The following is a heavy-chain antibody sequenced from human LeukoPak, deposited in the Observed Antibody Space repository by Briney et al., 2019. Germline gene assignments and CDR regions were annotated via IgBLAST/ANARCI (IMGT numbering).Heavy chain of an antibody. D-gene: IGHD3-10*01. CDR3: ARVSGTPRGYFDY. Sequence: TSETLSLTCAVYGGSFSGYYWSWIRQPPGKGLEWIGEINHSGSTNYNPSLKSRVTISVDTSKNQFSLKLSSVTAADTAVYYCARVSGTPRGYFDYWGQGTLVTVSS. CDR1: GGSFSGYY. J-gene: IGHJ4*02. CDR2: INHSGST. V-gene: IGHV4-34*01.